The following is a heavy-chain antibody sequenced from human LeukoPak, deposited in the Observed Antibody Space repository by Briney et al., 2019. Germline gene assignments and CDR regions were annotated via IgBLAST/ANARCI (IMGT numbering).Heavy chain of an antibody. Sequence: GSLRLSCAGSAWPFSSYSMNWVRQAPGKGLEWVSYISSSSSTIYYADSVKGRFTISRDNAKISLYLQMNSLRAEDTAVYYCARAPRVGATSDYWGQGTLVTVSS. V-gene: IGHV3-48*01. D-gene: IGHD1-26*01. CDR3: ARAPRVGATSDY. J-gene: IGHJ4*02. CDR2: ISSSSSTI. CDR1: AWPFSSYS.